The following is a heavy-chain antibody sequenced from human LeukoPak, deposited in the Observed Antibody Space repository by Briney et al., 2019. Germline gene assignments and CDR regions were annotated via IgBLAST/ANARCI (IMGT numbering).Heavy chain of an antibody. Sequence: GGSLRLSCAASGFTFSIYALSWVRQAPGKGLEWVSSISSKGELTFYADSVKGRFTISRDNSESTLYLQMNILRAEDTAIYYCTRDRPNYYGSDGHYYRRNGDYWGQGTLVTVSS. D-gene: IGHD3-22*01. CDR2: ISSKGELT. J-gene: IGHJ4*02. CDR3: TRDRPNYYGSDGHYYRRNGDY. V-gene: IGHV3-23*01. CDR1: GFTFSIYA.